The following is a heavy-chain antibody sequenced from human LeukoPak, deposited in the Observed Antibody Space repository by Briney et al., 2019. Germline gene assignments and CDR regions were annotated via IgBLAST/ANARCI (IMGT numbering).Heavy chain of an antibody. D-gene: IGHD2-2*01. V-gene: IGHV3-11*01. CDR1: GFTFSDYY. J-gene: IGHJ4*02. CDR2: ISSSGSTI. CDR3: AKWAVGYCSSTSCYYDY. Sequence: KPGGSLRLSCAASGFTFSDYYMSWIRQAPGKGLEWVAYISSSGSTIDYADSVKGRFTISRDNAKNSLYLQMNSLRAEDTAVYYCAKWAVGYCSSTSCYYDYWGQGTLVTVSS.